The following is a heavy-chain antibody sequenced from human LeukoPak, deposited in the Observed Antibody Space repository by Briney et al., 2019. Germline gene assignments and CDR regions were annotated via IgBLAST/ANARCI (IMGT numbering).Heavy chain of an antibody. D-gene: IGHD3-10*01. CDR2: ISSSGGSS. J-gene: IGHJ4*02. Sequence: GGSLRLSCAASGFTFSSYAMSWVRQAPGKGLEWVSAISSSGGSSYYADSVKGRFTISRDNSKNTLYLQMNSLRAEDTAVYYCAKVMTRTMVRGVPPSDYWGQGTLVTVSS. V-gene: IGHV3-23*01. CDR1: GFTFSSYA. CDR3: AKVMTRTMVRGVPPSDY.